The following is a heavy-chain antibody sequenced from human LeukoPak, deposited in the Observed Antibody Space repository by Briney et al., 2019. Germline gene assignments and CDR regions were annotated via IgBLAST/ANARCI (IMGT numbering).Heavy chain of an antibody. J-gene: IGHJ4*02. CDR1: GFTFSSYA. CDR3: ALLHGGLIDY. Sequence: SGGSLRLSCAASGFTFSSYAMSWVRQAPGKGLEWVSAISGRGGSTYYADSVKGRFTISRDNSKNTLYLQMNSLRAEDTAVYYCALLHGGLIDYWGQGTLVTVSS. CDR2: ISGRGGST. D-gene: IGHD6-19*01. V-gene: IGHV3-23*01.